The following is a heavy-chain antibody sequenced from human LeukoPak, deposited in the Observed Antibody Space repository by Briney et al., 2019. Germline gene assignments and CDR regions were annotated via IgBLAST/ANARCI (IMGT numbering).Heavy chain of an antibody. D-gene: IGHD6-13*01. CDR1: GYTFTGYY. J-gene: IGHJ4*02. CDR3: ARGLSSSWYHEPIDY. V-gene: IGHV1-46*01. CDR2: INPSGGST. Sequence: ASVKVSCKASGYTFTGYYMHWVRQAPGQGLEWMGIINPSGGSTSYAQKFQGRVTMTRDTSTSTVYMELSSLRSEDTAVYYCARGLSSSWYHEPIDYWGQGTLVTVSS.